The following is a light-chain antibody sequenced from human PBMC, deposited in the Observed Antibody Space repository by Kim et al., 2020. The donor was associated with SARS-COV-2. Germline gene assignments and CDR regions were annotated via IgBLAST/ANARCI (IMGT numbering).Light chain of an antibody. J-gene: IGKJ2*01. CDR3: QQSYSSPHT. CDR2: ATS. Sequence: SVGDRGTITGRARQRISKYLNWYQQKPGKAASLLIYATSSVQTGVPSRFSGSGSGTDFTLTINSLQPEDFATYYGQQSYSSPHTFGQGTKVEIK. V-gene: IGKV1-39*01. CDR1: QRISKY.